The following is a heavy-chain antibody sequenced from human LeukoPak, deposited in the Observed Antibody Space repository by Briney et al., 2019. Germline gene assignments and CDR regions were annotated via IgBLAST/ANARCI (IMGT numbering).Heavy chain of an antibody. V-gene: IGHV3-74*01. D-gene: IGHD4-11*01. CDR3: ARSNQADDY. CDR1: GFAFSSYW. J-gene: IGHJ4*02. CDR2: INPGGSST. Sequence: GGSLRLSCAASGFAFSSYWMHWVRQVPGKGLVWVSRINPGGSSTAYADSVKGRFTISRDNAKNTLYWQMNSQRAEDTAVYYCARSNQADDYWGQGTLVTVSS.